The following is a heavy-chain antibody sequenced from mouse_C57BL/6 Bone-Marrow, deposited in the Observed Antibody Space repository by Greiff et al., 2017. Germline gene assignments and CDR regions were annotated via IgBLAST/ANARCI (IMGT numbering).Heavy chain of an antibody. J-gene: IGHJ1*03. CDR1: GFTFSDYG. CDR2: LSNLAYSI. D-gene: IGHD1-3*01. V-gene: IGHV5-15*04. CDR3: ARRGGSGNCDWYFDV. Sequence: EVQLVESGGGLVQPGGSLKLSCAASGFTFSDYGMAWVRQAPRKGPEWVAFLSNLAYSIYYADTVTGRFTLSRANAKNTLYLEMSSLRSEDTAMYYCARRGGSGNCDWYFDVWGTGTTVTVSS.